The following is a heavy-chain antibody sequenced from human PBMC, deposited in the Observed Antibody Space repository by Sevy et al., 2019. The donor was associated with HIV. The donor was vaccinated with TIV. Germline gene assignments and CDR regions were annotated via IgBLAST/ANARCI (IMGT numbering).Heavy chain of an antibody. CDR1: GYTFTSYG. CDR3: ARVGRYCSGGSCYSLFFYGMDV. CDR2: ISAYNGNT. D-gene: IGHD2-15*01. V-gene: IGHV1-18*01. J-gene: IGHJ6*02. Sequence: ASVKVSCKASGYTFTSYGISWVRQAPGQGLEWMGWISAYNGNTNYAQKLQGRVTMTTDTSTSTAYKELRSLRSDDTAVYYCARVGRYCSGGSCYSLFFYGMDVWGQGTTVTVSS.